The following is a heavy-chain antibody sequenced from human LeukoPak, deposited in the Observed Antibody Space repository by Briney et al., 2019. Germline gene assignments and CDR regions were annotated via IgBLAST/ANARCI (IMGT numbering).Heavy chain of an antibody. V-gene: IGHV3-23*01. CDR2: ISGSGCST. Sequence: GGSLRLSCAASGFTFSSYAMSWVRQAPGKGLEWVSAISGSGCSTYYADSVKGRFTISRDNSKNTLYLQMNSLRAEDTAVYYCAKHYYDSSGYPPDYWGQGTLVTVSS. CDR3: AKHYYDSSGYPPDY. CDR1: GFTFSSYA. D-gene: IGHD3-22*01. J-gene: IGHJ4*02.